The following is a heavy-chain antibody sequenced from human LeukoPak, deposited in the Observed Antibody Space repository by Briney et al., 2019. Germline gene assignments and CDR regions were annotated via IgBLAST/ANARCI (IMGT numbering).Heavy chain of an antibody. CDR1: GFPFSSYS. CDR3: ARGVPQQCWFDP. D-gene: IGHD6-13*01. J-gene: IGHJ5*02. V-gene: IGHV3-21*01. CDR2: ISGNSNSI. Sequence: GGSLRLSCAASGFPFSSYSMNWVRQAPGKGLEWVSSISGNSNSIYYADSVKGRFTVSRDNAKNSLFLRMNSLRVEDTAVYYCARGVPQQCWFDPWGQGTLVTVSS.